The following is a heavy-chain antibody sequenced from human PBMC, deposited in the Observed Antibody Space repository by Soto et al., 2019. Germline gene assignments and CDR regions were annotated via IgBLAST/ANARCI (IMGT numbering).Heavy chain of an antibody. CDR1: GGSVSSGSYY. CDR3: ARHQEGSSSEYYYYYYGMDV. CDR2: IYYSGST. J-gene: IGHJ6*02. V-gene: IGHV4-61*01. Sequence: PSETLSLTCTVSGGSVSSGSYYWSWIRQPPGKGLEWIGYIYYSGSTNYNPSLKSRVTISVDTSKNQFSLKLSSVTAADTAVYYCARHQEGSSSEYYYYYYGMDVWGQGTTVTVSS. D-gene: IGHD6-6*01.